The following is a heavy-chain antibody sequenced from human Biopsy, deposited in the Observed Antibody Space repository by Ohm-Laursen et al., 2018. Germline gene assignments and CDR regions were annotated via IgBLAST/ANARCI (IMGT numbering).Heavy chain of an antibody. Sequence: SLRLSCSAFGFTFSSYVMSWVRQAPGKGLEWVSTISGNGSTTYYADSVKGRFTISRDNSKNTLYLQMNSLRAEDTAVYYCAKDHCSGGTCYSDGPVFDFWGQGTLVTVSS. V-gene: IGHV3-23*01. CDR1: GFTFSSYV. CDR2: ISGNGSTT. CDR3: AKDHCSGGTCYSDGPVFDF. J-gene: IGHJ4*02. D-gene: IGHD2-15*01.